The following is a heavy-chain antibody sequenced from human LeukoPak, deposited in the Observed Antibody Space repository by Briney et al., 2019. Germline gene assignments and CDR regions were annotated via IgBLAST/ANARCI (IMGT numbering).Heavy chain of an antibody. V-gene: IGHV1-2*02. Sequence: GASVRVSCKASGYTFTGYYMHWVRQAPGQGLEWMGWINPNSGGTNYAQKFQGRVTMTRDTSISTAYMELSRLRSDDTAVYYCAREYSSSWSRWGQGTLVTVSS. D-gene: IGHD6-13*01. CDR3: AREYSSSWSR. CDR1: GYTFTGYY. CDR2: INPNSGGT. J-gene: IGHJ4*02.